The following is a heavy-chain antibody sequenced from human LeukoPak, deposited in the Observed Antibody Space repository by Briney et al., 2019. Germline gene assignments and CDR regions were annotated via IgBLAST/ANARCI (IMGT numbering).Heavy chain of an antibody. D-gene: IGHD2-2*03. J-gene: IGHJ6*02. V-gene: IGHV4-59*01. CDR1: GGSISSYY. Sequence: PSQTLSLTCTVSGGSISSYYWIWIRQPPGKGLEWIGYISYSGSTNYNPSLKSRATISVDTSKNQFSLKLSSVTAADTAVYYCARAGYCSATSCHWVPLVWGQGTTVTVSS. CDR3: ARAGYCSATSCHWVPLV. CDR2: ISYSGST.